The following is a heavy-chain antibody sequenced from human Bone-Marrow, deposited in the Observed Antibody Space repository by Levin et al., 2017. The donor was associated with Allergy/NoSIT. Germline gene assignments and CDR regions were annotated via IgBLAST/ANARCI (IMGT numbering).Heavy chain of an antibody. D-gene: IGHD2-21*01. J-gene: IGHJ4*02. V-gene: IGHV4-4*02. CDR2: ISYSEGT. CDR3: ARADLIVAAIGALDS. Sequence: SQTLSLPCTVSGGSIHDNNYWHWVRQPPGKGLEWIGEISYSEGTNYNPSLKSRVTISVDRSKNLLSLNLNYVTAADTAIYYCARADLIVAAIGALDSWGRGVLVTVSS. CDR1: GGSIHDNNY.